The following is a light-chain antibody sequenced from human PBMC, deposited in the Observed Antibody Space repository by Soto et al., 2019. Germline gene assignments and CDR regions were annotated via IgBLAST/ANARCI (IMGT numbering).Light chain of an antibody. V-gene: IGLV1-40*01. CDR2: GNS. CDR3: QSYDSRLSEGV. Sequence: QSVLTQPPSVSGAPGQRVTISCTGSSSNIGAGYDVHWYQQLPGTAPKLLIYGNSNRPSGVPDRFSGSKSGTSASLAITGLQAEDEADYYCQSYDSRLSEGVFGTGTKVTVL. J-gene: IGLJ1*01. CDR1: SSNIGAGYD.